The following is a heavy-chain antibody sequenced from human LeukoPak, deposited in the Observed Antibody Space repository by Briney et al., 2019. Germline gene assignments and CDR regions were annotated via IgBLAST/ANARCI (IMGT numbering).Heavy chain of an antibody. Sequence: PSETLSLTCTVSGGSISSSSYYWGWIRQPPGKGLEWIGSIYYSESTYYNPSLKSRVTISVDTSKNQFSLKLSSVTAADTAVYYCARLGRGLLEWSIDYMDVWGKGTTVTVSS. CDR2: IYYSEST. J-gene: IGHJ6*03. V-gene: IGHV4-39*01. CDR1: GGSISSSSYY. CDR3: ARLGRGLLEWSIDYMDV. D-gene: IGHD3-3*01.